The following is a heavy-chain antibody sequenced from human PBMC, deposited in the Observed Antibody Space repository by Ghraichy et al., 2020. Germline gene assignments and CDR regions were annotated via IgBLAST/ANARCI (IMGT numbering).Heavy chain of an antibody. CDR2: IYYSGST. Sequence: SQTLSLTCTVSGGSISSYYWSWIRQPPGKGLEWIGYIYYSGSTNYNPSLKSRVTISVDTSKNQFSLKLSSVTAADTAVYYCARSITGTTPFAALNWGQGTLVTVSS. V-gene: IGHV4-59*01. D-gene: IGHD1-7*01. CDR3: ARSITGTTPFAALN. CDR1: GGSISSYY. J-gene: IGHJ4*02.